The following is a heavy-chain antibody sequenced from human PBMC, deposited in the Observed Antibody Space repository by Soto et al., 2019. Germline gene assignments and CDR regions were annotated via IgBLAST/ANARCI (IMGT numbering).Heavy chain of an antibody. Sequence: QIQLVQSGGEVKQPGASVKVSCKASGYTFPSSGISWVRQAPGHGLEWMGWISGYNGNTNSAQKVQGRVTMTTDKSTSTAYMELRSMSSDDTAVYYCARDGRGLSGRSDYWGQGTLVTVS. V-gene: IGHV1-18*01. J-gene: IGHJ4*02. CDR3: ARDGRGLSGRSDY. CDR1: GYTFPSSG. D-gene: IGHD3-10*01. CDR2: ISGYNGNT.